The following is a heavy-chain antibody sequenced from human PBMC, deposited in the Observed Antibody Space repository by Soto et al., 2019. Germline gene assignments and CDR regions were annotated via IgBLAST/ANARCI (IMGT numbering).Heavy chain of an antibody. D-gene: IGHD2-2*01. CDR3: ARGGALGYCSSTSCYDLGDV. CDR1: GGTFSSYA. CDR2: IIPIFGTA. Sequence: SVNVSSNASGGTFSSYAISWVRQAPGQGLEWMGGIIPIFGTANYAQKFQGRVTITADESTSTAYMELSSLRSEDTAVYYCARGGALGYCSSTSCYDLGDVWGQGTTVTVSS. V-gene: IGHV1-69*13. J-gene: IGHJ6*02.